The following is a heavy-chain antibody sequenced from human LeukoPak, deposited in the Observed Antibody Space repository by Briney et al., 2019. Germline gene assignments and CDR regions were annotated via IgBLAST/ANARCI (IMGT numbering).Heavy chain of an antibody. D-gene: IGHD3-16*02. Sequence: PSETLSLTSTVAGYSISSGYYWGWIRQPPGKGLEWIGSIYHSGSTYYNPSLKSRVTISVDTSKNQFSLKLSSVTAADTAVYYCARDRGLGELSSSFDPWGQGTLVTVSS. CDR3: ARDRGLGELSSSFDP. CDR2: IYHSGST. J-gene: IGHJ5*02. V-gene: IGHV4-38-2*02. CDR1: GYSISSGYY.